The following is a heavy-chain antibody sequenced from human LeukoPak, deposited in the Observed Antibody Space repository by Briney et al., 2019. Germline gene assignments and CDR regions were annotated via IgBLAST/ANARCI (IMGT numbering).Heavy chain of an antibody. J-gene: IGHJ4*02. CDR1: GGSFSGYY. CDR3: ARENRTTDY. D-gene: IGHD1-1*01. Sequence: SETLSLTCAVYGGSFSGYYWSWIRQPPGKGLEWIGEINHSGSTNYNPSLKSRVTISVDTSKNQVSLKPSSVTAADTAVYYCARENRTTDYWGQGTLVTVSS. V-gene: IGHV4-34*01. CDR2: INHSGST.